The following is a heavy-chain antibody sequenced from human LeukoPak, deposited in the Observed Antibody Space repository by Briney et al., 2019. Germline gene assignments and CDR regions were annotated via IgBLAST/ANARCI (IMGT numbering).Heavy chain of an antibody. CDR1: GFTFSSYG. V-gene: IGHV3-30*02. J-gene: IGHJ4*02. CDR3: AKDPTIFGVVTINYFDY. Sequence: GGSLRLSCAASGFTFSSYGMHWVRQAPGKGLEWVAFIRYDGSNKYYADSVKGRFTISRDNSKNTLYLQMNSLRAEDTAVYYCAKDPTIFGVVTINYFDYWGQGTLVTVSS. D-gene: IGHD3-3*01. CDR2: IRYDGSNK.